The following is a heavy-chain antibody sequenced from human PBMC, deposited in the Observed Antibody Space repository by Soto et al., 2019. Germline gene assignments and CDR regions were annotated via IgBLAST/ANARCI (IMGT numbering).Heavy chain of an antibody. CDR1: GFTFSSYW. CDR3: ARDRITMVRGVTHYYGMDV. CDR2: INSDGSST. V-gene: IGHV3-74*01. J-gene: IGHJ6*02. Sequence: GGSLRLSCAASGFTFSSYWMHWVRQAPGKGLVWVSRINSDGSSTSYADSVKGRFTISRDNAKNTLYLQMNSLRAEDTAVYYCARDRITMVRGVTHYYGMDVWGQGATVTVSS. D-gene: IGHD3-10*01.